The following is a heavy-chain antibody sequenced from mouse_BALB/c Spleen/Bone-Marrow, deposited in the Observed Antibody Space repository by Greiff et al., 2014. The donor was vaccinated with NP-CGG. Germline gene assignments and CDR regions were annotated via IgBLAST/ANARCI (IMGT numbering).Heavy chain of an antibody. J-gene: IGHJ4*01. CDR1: GFTFSSFG. V-gene: IGHV5-17*02. CDR2: ISSGSSTI. Sequence: EVQVVESGGGLVQPGGSRKLSCAASGFTFSSFGMHWVRQAPEKGLEWVAYISSGSSTIYYADTVKGRFTISRDNPKNTLFLQMTSLRSEDTAMYYCARSGIYYDHDGKSYYAMDYWGQGTSVTVSS. D-gene: IGHD2-4*01. CDR3: ARSGIYYDHDGKSYYAMDY.